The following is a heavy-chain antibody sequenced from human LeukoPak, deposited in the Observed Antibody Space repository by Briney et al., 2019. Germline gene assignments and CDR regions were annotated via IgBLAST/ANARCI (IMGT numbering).Heavy chain of an antibody. CDR3: ARDGRPFLITTSDY. D-gene: IGHD3-22*01. Sequence: PGGSLRLSCAASGFPFSTYGMHWVRQAPGKGLQWVAAISFDGTNIYYSDSVKGRFTISRDNSKDTVYLQINNLRVEDTAVYYCARDGRPFLITTSDYWGQGTLLTVSS. J-gene: IGHJ4*02. CDR2: ISFDGTNI. V-gene: IGHV3-30*03. CDR1: GFPFSTYG.